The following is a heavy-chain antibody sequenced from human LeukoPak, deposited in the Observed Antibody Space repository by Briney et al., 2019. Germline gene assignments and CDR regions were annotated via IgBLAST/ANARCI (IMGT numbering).Heavy chain of an antibody. CDR2: ISYDGSNK. Sequence: GRSLRLSCAASGFTFSSYAMHWVRQAPGKGLEWVAVISYDGSNKYYADSVKGRFTISRDNSKNTLYLQMNSLRAEDTAVYYCARDPCSGGSCYTDYWGQGTLVTVSS. D-gene: IGHD2-15*01. V-gene: IGHV3-30-3*01. CDR3: ARDPCSGGSCYTDY. CDR1: GFTFSSYA. J-gene: IGHJ4*02.